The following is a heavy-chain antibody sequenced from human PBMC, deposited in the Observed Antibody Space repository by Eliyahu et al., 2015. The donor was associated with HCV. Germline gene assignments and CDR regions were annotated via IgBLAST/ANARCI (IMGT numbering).Heavy chain of an antibody. V-gene: IGHV4-34*01. CDR2: INHSGST. CDR1: GGSFSGYY. D-gene: IGHD2-8*01. J-gene: IGHJ4*02. CDR3: ARGRPNPDY. Sequence: QVQLQQWGAGLLKPXETLSLTCXVYGGSFSGYYWSCIRQPPGKGLEWVGEINHSGSTNYNPSLKSRVTISVDTSKNQFSLKLSSVTAADTAVYYCARGRPNPDYWGQGTLVTVSS.